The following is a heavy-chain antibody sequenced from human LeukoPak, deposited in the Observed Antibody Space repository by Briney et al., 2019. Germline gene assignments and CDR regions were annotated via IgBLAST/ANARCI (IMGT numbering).Heavy chain of an antibody. V-gene: IGHV4-38-2*02. J-gene: IGHJ4*02. CDR1: GYSISSGYY. Sequence: PSETLSLTCTVSGYSISSGYYWGWLRQPPGKGLEWIGVISHSGSTYYNSSFHSRVTISIDTSKNQFSLRLTSVTAADTAVYYCTRGSDILTGYRTPYYFDYWGRGTLVTVSS. CDR3: TRGSDILTGYRTPYYFDY. D-gene: IGHD3-9*01. CDR2: ISHSGST.